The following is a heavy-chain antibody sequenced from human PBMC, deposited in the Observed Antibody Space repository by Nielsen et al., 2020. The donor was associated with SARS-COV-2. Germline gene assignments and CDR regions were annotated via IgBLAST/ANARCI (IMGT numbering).Heavy chain of an antibody. CDR1: GFTISSSF. V-gene: IGHV3-66*01. D-gene: IGHD7-27*01. J-gene: IGHJ6*02. Sequence: GGSLRLSCGASGFTISSSFMSWVRQAAGKGLDWVSVIYTDGSTSHADSVKGRFTISRDNSKNTLYLQMNSLRAEDTAVYYCARDNWGRMDVWGQGTTVTGSS. CDR3: ARDNWGRMDV. CDR2: IYTDGST.